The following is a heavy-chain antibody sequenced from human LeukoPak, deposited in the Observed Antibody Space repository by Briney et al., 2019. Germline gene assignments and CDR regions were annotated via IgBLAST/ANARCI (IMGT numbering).Heavy chain of an antibody. CDR1: GGSISSGDYY. CDR3: ARDTPYRITIFPENWFDP. J-gene: IGHJ5*02. Sequence: PSQTLSLTCTVSGGSISSGDYYWSWIRQPPGKGLEWIGYIYYSGSTYYNPSLKSRVTISVDTSKNQFSLKLSSVTAADTAEYYCARDTPYRITIFPENWFDPWGQGTLVTVSS. CDR2: IYYSGST. V-gene: IGHV4-30-4*01. D-gene: IGHD3-9*01.